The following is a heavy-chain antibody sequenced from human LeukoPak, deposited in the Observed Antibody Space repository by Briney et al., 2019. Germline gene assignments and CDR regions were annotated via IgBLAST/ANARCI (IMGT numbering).Heavy chain of an antibody. CDR1: GGSISSSSYY. D-gene: IGHD5-18*01. CDR2: IYYSEST. Sequence: SETLSLTCTVSGGSISSSSYYWGWIRQPPGKGLEWIGSIYYSESTYYNPSLKSRVTISVDTSKNQFSLKLSSVTAADTAVYYCARHVTSSRIQLWPSYFDYWGQGTLVTVSS. J-gene: IGHJ4*02. V-gene: IGHV4-39*01. CDR3: ARHVTSSRIQLWPSYFDY.